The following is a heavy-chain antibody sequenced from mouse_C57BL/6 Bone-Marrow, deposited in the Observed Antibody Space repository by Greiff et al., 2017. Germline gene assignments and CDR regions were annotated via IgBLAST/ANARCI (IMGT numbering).Heavy chain of an antibody. Sequence: EVQLQESGGGLVKPGGSLKLSCAASGFTFSDYGMHWVRQAPEKGLEWVAYISSGSSTIYYADTVKGRFTISRDNAKNTLFLQMTSLRSEDTAMYYCARRSNCYYAMDYWGQGTSVTVSS. V-gene: IGHV5-17*01. CDR2: ISSGSSTI. CDR1: GFTFSDYG. CDR3: ARRSNCYYAMDY. J-gene: IGHJ4*01. D-gene: IGHD2-5*01.